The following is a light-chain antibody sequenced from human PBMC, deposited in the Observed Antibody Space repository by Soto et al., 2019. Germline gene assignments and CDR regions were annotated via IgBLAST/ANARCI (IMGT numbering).Light chain of an antibody. Sequence: QSALTQPASVSGSLGQSITISCTGTSSDVGGYNYVSWYQHHPGKAPKLIIYQVYSRPSGVSNRFSGSKFGNTASLSISGLQADDEADYYCSSYTRTTPFVVFGGGTKLPV. V-gene: IGLV2-14*01. CDR3: SSYTRTTPFVV. J-gene: IGLJ3*02. CDR2: QVY. CDR1: SSDVGGYNY.